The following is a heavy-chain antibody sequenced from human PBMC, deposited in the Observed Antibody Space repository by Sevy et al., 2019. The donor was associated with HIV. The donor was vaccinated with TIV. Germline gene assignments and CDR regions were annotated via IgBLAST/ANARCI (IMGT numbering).Heavy chain of an antibody. V-gene: IGHV3-23*01. J-gene: IGHJ4*02. Sequence: GGSLRLSCEASGFIFSSYAMSWVRQAPGKGLEWVSGINGGGDSTWYADSVKGRFTISRDNSKKVLYLQMNSLRAEDTAFYYCAKDYYGVGGYYFYYWGQGTLVTVSS. D-gene: IGHD4-17*01. CDR3: AKDYYGVGGYYFYY. CDR1: GFIFSSYA. CDR2: INGGGDST.